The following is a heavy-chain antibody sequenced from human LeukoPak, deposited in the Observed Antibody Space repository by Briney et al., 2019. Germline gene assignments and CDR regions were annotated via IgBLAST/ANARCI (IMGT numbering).Heavy chain of an antibody. CDR1: GGSISSGDYY. V-gene: IGHV4-30-4*01. D-gene: IGHD3-10*01. CDR2: IYYSGST. CDR3: ASYGSGSYYNDHY. Sequence: SQTLSLTCTVSGGSISSGDYYWSWIRQPPGEGLEWIGYIYYSGSTYYNPSLKSRVTISVDTSKNQFSLKLSSVTAADTAVYYCASYGSGSYYNDHYWGQGTLVTVSS. J-gene: IGHJ4*02.